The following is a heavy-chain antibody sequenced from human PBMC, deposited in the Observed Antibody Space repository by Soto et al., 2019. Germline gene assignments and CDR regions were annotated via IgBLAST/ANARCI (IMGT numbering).Heavy chain of an antibody. V-gene: IGHV4-34*01. CDR2: INHSGST. CDR1: GGSFSGYY. J-gene: IGHJ6*03. D-gene: IGHD6-13*01. Sequence: SETLSLTCAVYGGSFSGYYWSWIRQPPGKGLEWIGEINHSGSTNYNPSLKSRVTISVDTSKNQFSLKLSSVTAADTAVYYCARGQPGIAAAGTGYYYYMDVWGKGTTVTVSS. CDR3: ARGQPGIAAAGTGYYYYMDV.